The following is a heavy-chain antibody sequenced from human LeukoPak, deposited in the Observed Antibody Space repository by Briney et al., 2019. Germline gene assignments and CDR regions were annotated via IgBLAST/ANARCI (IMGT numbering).Heavy chain of an antibody. D-gene: IGHD3-22*01. CDR2: ISSSGSTI. J-gene: IGHJ3*02. CDR1: RFTFSSYE. CDR3: ARGLTYYYDSSGPADAFDI. Sequence: PGGSLRLSCAASRFTFSSYEMNWVRQAPGKGLEWVSYISSSGSTIYYADSVKGRFTISRDNAKNSLYLQMNSLRAEDTAVYYCARGLTYYYDSSGPADAFDIWGQGTMVTVSS. V-gene: IGHV3-48*03.